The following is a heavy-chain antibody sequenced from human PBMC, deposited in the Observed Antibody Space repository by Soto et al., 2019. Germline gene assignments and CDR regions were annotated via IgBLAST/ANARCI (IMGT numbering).Heavy chain of an antibody. CDR1: GFTFSSYS. CDR3: AREYSSSWYGWFDP. V-gene: IGHV3-21*01. J-gene: IGHJ5*02. D-gene: IGHD6-13*01. Sequence: GESLKISCAASGFTFSSYSMNWVRQAPGKGLEWVSSISSSSSYIYYADSVKGRFTISRDNAKNSLYLQMNSLRAEDTAVYYCAREYSSSWYGWFDPWGQGTLVTVSS. CDR2: ISSSSSYI.